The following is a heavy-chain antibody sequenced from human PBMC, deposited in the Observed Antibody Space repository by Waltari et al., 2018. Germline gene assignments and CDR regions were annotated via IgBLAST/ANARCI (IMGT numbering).Heavy chain of an antibody. J-gene: IGHJ3*02. D-gene: IGHD5-18*01. CDR3: ARGRDGYSQDVFDI. CDR2: ISSSTSTT. CDR1: GFPFSTYS. Sequence: EVQLVESGGGLVQPGGSLRLSCAASGFPFSTYSMNWFRQAPGKGLEGVSYISSSTSTTYYADSVKGRFTISRDNAKNSLYLQMNSLRAEDTAVYYCARGRDGYSQDVFDIWGQGTMVSVSS. V-gene: IGHV3-48*01.